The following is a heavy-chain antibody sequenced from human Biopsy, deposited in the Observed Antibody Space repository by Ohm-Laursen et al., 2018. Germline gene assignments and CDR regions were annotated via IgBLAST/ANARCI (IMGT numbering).Heavy chain of an antibody. CDR1: GGSISSGGSY. CDR3: ARGDYFDSNGYFWFDP. J-gene: IGHJ5*02. D-gene: IGHD3-22*01. Sequence: TLSLTCTVSGGSISSGGSYWSWIRQRPGQGLEWIGYTFNSANTYYNPSLKNLITISGDTSKNQFSLKLNSVTAADTAVYYCARGDYFDSNGYFWFDPWGQGTLVTVSS. CDR2: TFNSANT. V-gene: IGHV4-31*01.